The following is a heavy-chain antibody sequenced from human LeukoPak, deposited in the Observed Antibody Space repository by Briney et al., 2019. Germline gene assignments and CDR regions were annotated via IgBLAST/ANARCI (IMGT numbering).Heavy chain of an antibody. J-gene: IGHJ4*02. D-gene: IGHD4-17*01. CDR2: IKYDGSEK. CDR1: GFTFSSYW. CDR3: AKDRNYGDYLALDY. V-gene: IGHV3-7*03. Sequence: GGSLRLSCAASGFTFSSYWMSWVRQAPGKGLEWVANIKYDGSEKFYVDSVKGRFTISRDNSKNTLYLQMNSLRAEDTAVYYCAKDRNYGDYLALDYWGQGTLVTVSS.